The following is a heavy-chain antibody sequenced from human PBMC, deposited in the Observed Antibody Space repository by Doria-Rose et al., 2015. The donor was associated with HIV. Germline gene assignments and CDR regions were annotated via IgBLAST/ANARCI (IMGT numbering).Heavy chain of an antibody. CDR1: GVSLSSPGMG. CDR2: IISDDER. J-gene: IGHJ4*02. Sequence: QITLKESGPVLVKPTETLTLTCTVSGVSLSSPGMGVSWIRQPPGKDLEWLANIISDDERSYKTSLQSRLTISRGTSKSQVVLTMTDMDPVDTATYYCARIKSSRWYHKYYFDFWGQGTLVIVSA. V-gene: IGHV2-26*01. D-gene: IGHD6-13*01. CDR3: ARIKSSRWYHKYYFDF.